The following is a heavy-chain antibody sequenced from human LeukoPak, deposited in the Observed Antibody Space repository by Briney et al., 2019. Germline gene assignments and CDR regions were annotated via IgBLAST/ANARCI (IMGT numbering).Heavy chain of an antibody. D-gene: IGHD4-11*01. V-gene: IGHV1-58*02. CDR1: GFTFTSSA. Sequence: SVKVSCKASGFTFTSSAMQWVRQARGQGLEGIGWIVVGSGNTNYAQKFQERVTITRDMSTSTAYMELSSLRSEDTAVYYCAAERSDSNYENWFDPWGQGTLVTVSS. J-gene: IGHJ5*02. CDR2: IVVGSGNT. CDR3: AAERSDSNYENWFDP.